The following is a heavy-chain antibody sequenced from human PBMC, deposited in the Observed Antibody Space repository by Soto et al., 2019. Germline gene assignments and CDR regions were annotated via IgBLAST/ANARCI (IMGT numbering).Heavy chain of an antibody. D-gene: IGHD1-26*01. CDR2: IGPESGAT. J-gene: IGHJ4*02. V-gene: IGHV1-2*02. CDR3: GRGRSGQIVVFY. Sequence: ASVKVSCKASGYTFTGHYIHWVRQAPEQGPEWMGEIGPESGATRYAQRFQGRVTMTRDMSITKVYMELNNLRTDDTAVYYCGRGRSGQIVVFYWGQGTQVTVSS. CDR1: GYTFTGHY.